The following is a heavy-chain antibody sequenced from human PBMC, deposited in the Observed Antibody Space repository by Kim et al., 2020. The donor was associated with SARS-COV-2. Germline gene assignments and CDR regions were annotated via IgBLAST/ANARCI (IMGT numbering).Heavy chain of an antibody. D-gene: IGHD6-19*01. CDR3: ATDNLLSSGWYYFDY. V-gene: IGHV6-1*01. J-gene: IGHJ4*02. Sequence: VSMKSRITIHPDTSKNQFSLQMNSVTPEDTAVYYCATDNLLSSGWYYFDYWGQGTLVTVSS.